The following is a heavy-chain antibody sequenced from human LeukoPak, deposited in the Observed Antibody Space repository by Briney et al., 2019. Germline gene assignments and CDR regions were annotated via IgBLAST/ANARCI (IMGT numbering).Heavy chain of an antibody. J-gene: IGHJ6*04. CDR3: AELGITMIGGV. CDR1: GFTFDDYT. CDR2: INWNGGST. Sequence: RPGGSLRLSCAASGFTFDDYTMSWVRHAPGKGLEWVSGINWNGGSTVYVDSVKGRFTISRDNAKNSLYLQMNSLRAEDTAVYYCAELGITMIGGVWGKGTTVTISS. V-gene: IGHV3-20*04. D-gene: IGHD3-10*02.